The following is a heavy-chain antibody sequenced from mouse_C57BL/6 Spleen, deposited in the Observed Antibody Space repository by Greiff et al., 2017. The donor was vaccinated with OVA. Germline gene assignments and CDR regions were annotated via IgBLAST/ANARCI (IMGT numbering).Heavy chain of an antibody. CDR1: GFTFSDYY. CDR2: ISNGGGST. V-gene: IGHV5-12*01. J-gene: IGHJ4*01. Sequence: EVQLVESGGGLVQPGGSLKLSCAASGFTFSDYYMYWVRQTPEKRLEWVAYISNGGGSTYYPDTVKGRFTISRDNAKNTLYLQMSRLKSEDTAMYYCARPLITTVAYYAMDYWGQGTSVTVSS. D-gene: IGHD1-1*01. CDR3: ARPLITTVAYYAMDY.